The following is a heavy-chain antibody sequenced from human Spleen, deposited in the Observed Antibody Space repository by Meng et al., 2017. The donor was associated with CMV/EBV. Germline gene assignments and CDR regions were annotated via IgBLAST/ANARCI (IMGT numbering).Heavy chain of an antibody. J-gene: IGHJ4*02. Sequence: QVQLVQSGAEVKKPGASVKASCKSSGYTFTDYYIHWVRQAPGKGLEWMGRINPNTGDTNYAPKFQGRVTMTRDTSIRTAYMELRRLRSEDTAVYYCAREGDNSTSWHFFDYWGQGTLVTVSS. CDR1: GYTFTDYY. V-gene: IGHV1-2*06. CDR2: INPNTGDT. D-gene: IGHD4-11*01. CDR3: AREGDNSTSWHFFDY.